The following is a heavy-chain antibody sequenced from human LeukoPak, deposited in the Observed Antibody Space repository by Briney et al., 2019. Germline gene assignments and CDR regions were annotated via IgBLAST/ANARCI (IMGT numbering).Heavy chain of an antibody. CDR2: IKQDGSEQ. J-gene: IGHJ6*03. Sequence: GGSLRLSCAGSGFTFNNYWMSWVRQAPGKGLEWVANIKQDGSEQYYVDSVKGRLTTSRDNAKNSLYLQMNSLRAEDTAVYYCARVYRNEEGFWTPNNYMDVWGKGTTVTVSS. D-gene: IGHD3/OR15-3a*01. CDR3: ARVYRNEEGFWTPNNYMDV. V-gene: IGHV3-7*01. CDR1: GFTFNNYW.